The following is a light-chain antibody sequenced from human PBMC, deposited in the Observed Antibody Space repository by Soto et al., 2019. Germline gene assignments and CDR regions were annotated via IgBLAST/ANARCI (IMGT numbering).Light chain of an antibody. V-gene: IGKV1-27*01. Sequence: DIQMTQSPSSLSASVGDRVTITCRASQDISVYLAWYQQKPGKVPKLLIYSASTLQSGLPSRFSGRGSGTDFTLTISSLQTEDVATSFCQKFNTAPLTFGQGTRLEIK. J-gene: IGKJ5*01. CDR3: QKFNTAPLT. CDR2: SAS. CDR1: QDISVY.